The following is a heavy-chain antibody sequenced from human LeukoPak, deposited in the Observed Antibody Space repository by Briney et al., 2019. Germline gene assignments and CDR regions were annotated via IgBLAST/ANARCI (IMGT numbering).Heavy chain of an antibody. CDR3: AKVTTLDTAMVTEDY. D-gene: IGHD5-18*01. Sequence: GGSLRLSCAASGFTFSSYWMHWFRQAPGKGLEWVSAISGSGGSTYYADSVKGRFTISRDNSKNTLYLQMNSLRAEDTAVYYCAKVTTLDTAMVTEDYWGQGTLVTVSS. CDR1: GFTFSSYW. V-gene: IGHV3-23*01. CDR2: ISGSGGST. J-gene: IGHJ4*02.